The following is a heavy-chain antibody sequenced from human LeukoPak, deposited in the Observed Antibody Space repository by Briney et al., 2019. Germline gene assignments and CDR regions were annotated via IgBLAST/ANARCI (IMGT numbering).Heavy chain of an antibody. CDR2: ISSSDSTL. V-gene: IGHV3-48*03. J-gene: IGHJ5*02. Sequence: GGSLGLSGAASGFTFSSYERTWVRKAPGKGLEWASYISSSDSTLYYANSVKGRFTISRDNAKNSLYLQMNRLRAEDTAVYYCARAGMVRGVIIPWFDPWGQGTLVTVSS. CDR1: GFTFSSYE. CDR3: ARAGMVRGVIIPWFDP. D-gene: IGHD3-10*01.